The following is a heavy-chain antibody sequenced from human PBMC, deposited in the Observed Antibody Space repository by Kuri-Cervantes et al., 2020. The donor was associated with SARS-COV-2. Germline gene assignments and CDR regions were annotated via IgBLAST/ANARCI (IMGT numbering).Heavy chain of an antibody. D-gene: IGHD3-3*02. V-gene: IGHV3-64D*08. CDR1: GSTFSSYS. CDR3: VEDPKGCGVSFLVAAFDI. Sequence: GGFLRPPFSALGSTFSSYSINWFRQPPGKGLEYVTAISSNGGSTYYADSVKGRFTLSRDNSKSTLYLQMSSLRAEDTAVYYCVEDPKGCGVSFLVAAFDIWGQGTMVTVSS. CDR2: ISSNGGST. J-gene: IGHJ3*02.